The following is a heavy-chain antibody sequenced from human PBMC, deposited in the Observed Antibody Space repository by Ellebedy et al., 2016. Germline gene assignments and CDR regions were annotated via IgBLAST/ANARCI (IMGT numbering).Heavy chain of an antibody. CDR1: GFLFRQKG. V-gene: IGHV3-30*03. D-gene: IGHD1-14*01. Sequence: GGSLRLXCAVSGFLFRQKGMHWVRQAPGKGLEWVAATSYDGSESYYAEVVKGRFTISKDPLEKILYLQMDSLRVEDTAFYYCVRDSRIFSYEFDYWGQGTLVTVSS. CDR3: VRDSRIFSYEFDY. CDR2: TSYDGSES. J-gene: IGHJ4*02.